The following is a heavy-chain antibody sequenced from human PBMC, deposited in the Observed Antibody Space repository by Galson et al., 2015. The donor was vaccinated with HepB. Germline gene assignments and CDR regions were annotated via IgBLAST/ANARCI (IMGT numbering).Heavy chain of an antibody. V-gene: IGHV3-48*03. J-gene: IGHJ4*02. CDR3: ARDRAYSSFDY. CDR1: GFTLSSYE. D-gene: IGHD2-15*01. CDR2: ISSGGSTI. Sequence: SLRLSCAASGFTLSSYEMNWVRQAPGKGLEWVSYISSGGSTIYYADSVRGRFTISRDNAQNSLFLHMNSLTAEDTAVYYCARDRAYSSFDYWGQGTLVTVSS.